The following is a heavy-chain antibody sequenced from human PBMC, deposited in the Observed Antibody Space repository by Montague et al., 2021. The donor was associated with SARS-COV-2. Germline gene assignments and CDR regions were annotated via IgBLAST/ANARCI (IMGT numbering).Heavy chain of an antibody. CDR2: IYDSGST. J-gene: IGHJ3*02. CDR1: GGSISSNNYY. CDR3: ARRGRKLLPVATTIGGFDI. Sequence: SETLSLTCTVSGGSISSNNYYWDWIRQPPGKGLEWIGSIYDSGSTYYNPSLKGRVTISVGTSKNHFSLELSSVTAADTAVYYCARRGRKLLPVATTIGGFDIWGQGTMVTVSS. V-gene: IGHV4-39*02. D-gene: IGHD5-12*01.